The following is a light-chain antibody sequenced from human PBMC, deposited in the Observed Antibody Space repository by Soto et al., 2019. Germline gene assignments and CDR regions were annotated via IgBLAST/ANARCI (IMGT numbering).Light chain of an antibody. J-gene: IGKJ4*01. Sequence: DLQMIQSPSTLAASIRDKVTITCRANQSISSWLAWYQRKPGKAPKLLISEGSSLESGVPARFSGSGSGTEFTLTISSLQPDDLATYYCQQYNSSPLTFSGGTKVDIK. CDR1: QSISSW. CDR2: EGS. V-gene: IGKV1-5*01. CDR3: QQYNSSPLT.